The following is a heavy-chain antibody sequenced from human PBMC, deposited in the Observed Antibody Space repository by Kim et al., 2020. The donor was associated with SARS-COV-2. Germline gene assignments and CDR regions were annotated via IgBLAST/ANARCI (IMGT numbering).Heavy chain of an antibody. V-gene: IGHV3-11*04. J-gene: IGHJ4*02. CDR1: GFTFSEYQ. CDR3: AREYDTGGYYYYFDY. CDR2: ISSSGSGSTI. D-gene: IGHD3-22*01. Sequence: GGSLRLSCAASGFTFSEYQMSWIRQAPGKGLEWISYISSSGSGSTIDYADSVTGRFTISRDNAKKSLYLQMSSLRAEDTAVYYCAREYDTGGYYYYFDYWGQGTLVTVSS.